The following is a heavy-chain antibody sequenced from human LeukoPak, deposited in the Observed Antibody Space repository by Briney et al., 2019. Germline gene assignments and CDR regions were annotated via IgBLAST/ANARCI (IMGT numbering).Heavy chain of an antibody. J-gene: IGHJ4*02. D-gene: IGHD3-3*01. CDR3: ARLMGIFGVSMRFDY. CDR2: IKKEGSEK. Sequence: GGSLRLSCAASGLTFNSYWMSWVRQAPGKGLEWVAKIKKEGSEKYYVDSVKGRFSISRDNAKNSLYLQMNSLRAEDTAVYYCARLMGIFGVSMRFDYWGQGTLVTVSS. CDR1: GLTFNSYW. V-gene: IGHV3-7*01.